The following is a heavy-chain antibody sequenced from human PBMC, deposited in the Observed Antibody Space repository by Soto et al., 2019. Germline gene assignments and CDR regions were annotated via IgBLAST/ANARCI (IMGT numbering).Heavy chain of an antibody. D-gene: IGHD3-3*02. CDR3: ASPKIAFYNWFDP. V-gene: IGHV4-39*01. CDR1: GGSISSSSYY. J-gene: IGHJ5*02. CDR2: IYYSGST. Sequence: SETLSLTCTVSGGSISSSSYYWGWIRQPPGKGLEWIGSIYYSGSTYYNPSLKSRVTISVDTSKNQFSLKLTSVTAADTAVYYCASPKIAFYNWFDPWGQGTLVTVSS.